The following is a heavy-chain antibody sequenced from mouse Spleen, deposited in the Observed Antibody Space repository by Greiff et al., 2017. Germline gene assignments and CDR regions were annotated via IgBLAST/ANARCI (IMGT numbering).Heavy chain of an antibody. CDR1: GFSFTSYG. CDR2: IGSGGST. J-gene: IGHJ3*01. V-gene: IGHV2-2*01. CDR3: ATFYDGYYRFAY. D-gene: IGHD2-3*01. Sequence: VQLQQSGPGLVQPSQSLSLTCTVSGFSFTSYGVRWFRQSLGKVLVWLGVIGSGGSTDYNAAFISRLSISKDNSKSQVFFKMNRLQADDTAIYYCATFYDGYYRFAYWGQGTLVTVSA.